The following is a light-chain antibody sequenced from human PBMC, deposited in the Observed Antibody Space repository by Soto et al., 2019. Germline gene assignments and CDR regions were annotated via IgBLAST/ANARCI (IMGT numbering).Light chain of an antibody. CDR2: AAS. CDR3: QQRET. CDR1: QSISRY. V-gene: IGKV1-39*01. J-gene: IGKJ1*01. Sequence: DIQMTQSPSSLSASVGDRVTITCRASQSISRYLNWYQQKPGKAPKLLIYAASSLQSGVPSRFSGSGSGTDFTLTISSLQPEDFATYYCQQRETFGQGTKVDIK.